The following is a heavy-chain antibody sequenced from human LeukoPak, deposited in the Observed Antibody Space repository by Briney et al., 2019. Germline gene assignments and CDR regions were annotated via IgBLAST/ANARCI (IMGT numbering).Heavy chain of an antibody. J-gene: IGHJ2*01. Sequence: SETLSLTCTVSGSSISGYIWSWIRQPPGKGLEWIAYIYDNGNTNYNPSLKSRVTIALDTSKTQFSLRLNSVTAADTAVYYCVRLSVVSPHRYFDLWGRGTLVTVSS. V-gene: IGHV4-59*08. CDR3: VRLSVVSPHRYFDL. D-gene: IGHD4-23*01. CDR1: GSSISGYI. CDR2: IYDNGNT.